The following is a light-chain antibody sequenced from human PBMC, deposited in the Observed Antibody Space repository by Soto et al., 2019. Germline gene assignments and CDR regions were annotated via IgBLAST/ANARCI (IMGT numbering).Light chain of an antibody. Sequence: EIVLTQSPATLSLSPGERATLSCRASQSISSYLAWYQQKPGQAPRLLIYDASNRATGIPARFSGSGSGTDFTLTISSLEPEDCAVYYFQQRSHWPPITFGQGTRLEIK. J-gene: IGKJ5*01. V-gene: IGKV3-11*01. CDR1: QSISSY. CDR2: DAS. CDR3: QQRSHWPPIT.